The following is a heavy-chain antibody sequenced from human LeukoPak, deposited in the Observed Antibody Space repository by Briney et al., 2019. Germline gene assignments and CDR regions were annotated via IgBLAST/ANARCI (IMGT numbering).Heavy chain of an antibody. Sequence: PSETLSLTCTVSGGSISSYYWSWIRQPAGKGLEWIGRIYISGSTNYNPSLKSRVTMSVDTSKNQFSLKLSSVTAADTAVYYRARVAVTVRRGYMDVWGKGTTVTVSS. CDR2: IYISGST. V-gene: IGHV4-4*07. D-gene: IGHD4-17*01. CDR3: ARVAVTVRRGYMDV. J-gene: IGHJ6*03. CDR1: GGSISSYY.